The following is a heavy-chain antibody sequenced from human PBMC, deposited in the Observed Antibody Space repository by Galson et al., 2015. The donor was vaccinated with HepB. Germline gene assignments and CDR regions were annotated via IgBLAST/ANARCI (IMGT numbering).Heavy chain of an antibody. V-gene: IGHV5-51*01. CDR2: VYPGDSDT. CDR3: ASLTTVAGKWDYFYGLDV. Sequence: QSGAEVKKPGESLKTSCKGSGCSFTTYWIAWVRQMPGKALEWMGIVYPGDSDTTYSPSSKGQVTISADKSISTAYLQWPRLKASDTAMYYCASLTTVAGKWDYFYGLDVWGQGTTVTVPS. D-gene: IGHD6-19*01. J-gene: IGHJ6*02. CDR1: GCSFTTYW.